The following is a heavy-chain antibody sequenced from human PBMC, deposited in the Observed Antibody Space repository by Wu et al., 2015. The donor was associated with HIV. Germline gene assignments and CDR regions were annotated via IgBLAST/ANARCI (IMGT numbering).Heavy chain of an antibody. Sequence: QVQLVQSGAEVKKPGSSVKVSCTAFGGTFTRSAFSWVRQAPGQGLEWMGRIIPIFGTPNYAQKFQGRVTITTDESTSTVYMDLSSLRSEDTAVYFCVRGYSGDTNLDSWFDTWGQGTQVTVSS. CDR2: IIPIFGTP. V-gene: IGHV1-69*05. CDR3: VRGYSGDTNLDSWFDT. J-gene: IGHJ5*02. D-gene: IGHD1-1*01. CDR1: GGTFTRSA.